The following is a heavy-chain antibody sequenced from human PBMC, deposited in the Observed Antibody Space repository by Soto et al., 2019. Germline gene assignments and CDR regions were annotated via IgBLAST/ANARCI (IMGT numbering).Heavy chain of an antibody. CDR1: GGSISSGGYS. V-gene: IGHV4-30-2*01. J-gene: IGHJ5*02. Sequence: PSETLSLTCAVSGGSISSGGYSWSWIRQPPGKGLEWIGYIYHSGSTYYNPSLKSRVTISVDRSKNQFSLKLSSVTAADTAVYYCARAPGGYCSSTSCAGGNWFDPWGQGTLVTVSS. CDR2: IYHSGST. CDR3: ARAPGGYCSSTSCAGGNWFDP. D-gene: IGHD2-2*01.